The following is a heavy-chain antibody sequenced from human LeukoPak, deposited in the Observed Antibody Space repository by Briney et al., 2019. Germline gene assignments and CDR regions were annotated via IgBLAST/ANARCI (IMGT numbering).Heavy chain of an antibody. CDR2: ISAYNGNT. CDR1: GYTFTSYG. CDR3: ATVRASIAAAGTPYFDY. V-gene: IGHV1-18*01. Sequence: ASVKVSCKASGYTFTSYGISWVRQAPGQGLEWMGWISAYNGNTNYAQKLQGRVTMTTDTSTSTAHMELRSLRSDDTAVYYCATVRASIAAAGTPYFDYWGQGTLVTVSS. D-gene: IGHD6-13*01. J-gene: IGHJ4*02.